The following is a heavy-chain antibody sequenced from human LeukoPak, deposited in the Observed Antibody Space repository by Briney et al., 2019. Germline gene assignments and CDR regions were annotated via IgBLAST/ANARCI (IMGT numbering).Heavy chain of an antibody. CDR2: ISSSSSYI. CDR1: GFTFSSYS. V-gene: IGHV3-21*01. J-gene: IGHJ6*02. D-gene: IGHD4-17*01. CDR3: ARDTVTTLYYYYGMDV. Sequence: GGSLRLSCAASGFTFSSYSMNWVRQAPGKGLEWVSSISSSSSYIYYADSVKGRFTISRDNAKNSLYLQMNSLRAEDTAVYYCARDTVTTLYYYYGMDVWGLGTTVTVSS.